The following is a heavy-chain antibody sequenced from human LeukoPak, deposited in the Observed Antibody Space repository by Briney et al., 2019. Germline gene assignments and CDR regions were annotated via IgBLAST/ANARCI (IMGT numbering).Heavy chain of an antibody. CDR1: GYTFTSYA. V-gene: IGHV1-3*01. J-gene: IGHJ4*02. Sequence: ASVKVSCKASGYTFTSYAMHWVRQAPGQRLEWMGWINAGNGNTKYSQKFQGRVTITRDTSASTAYMELRSLRSDDTAVYYCARGQVGASGPDYWGQGTLVTVSS. CDR3: ARGQVGASGPDY. D-gene: IGHD1-26*01. CDR2: INAGNGNT.